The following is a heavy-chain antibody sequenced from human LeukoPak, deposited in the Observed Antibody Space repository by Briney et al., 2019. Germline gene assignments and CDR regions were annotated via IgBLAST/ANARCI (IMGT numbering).Heavy chain of an antibody. Sequence: GGSLRLSCAASGFTFRSYAMSWVRRAPGKGLEWVSTIYNSGTTTYYADSVKGRFTISRDNSKNTLYLQMNSLRAEDTAVYYCAKSYWVVYYDSSDFFDYWGQGTLVTVSS. D-gene: IGHD3-22*01. CDR1: GFTFRSYA. V-gene: IGHV3-23*05. CDR3: AKSYWVVYYDSSDFFDY. CDR2: IYNSGTTT. J-gene: IGHJ4*02.